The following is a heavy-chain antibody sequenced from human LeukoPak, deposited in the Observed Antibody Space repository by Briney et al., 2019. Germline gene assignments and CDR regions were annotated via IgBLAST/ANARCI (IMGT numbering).Heavy chain of an antibody. CDR3: ARWYYDEYY. D-gene: IGHD3-22*01. CDR2: ISGSGGST. Sequence: GGTLRLSCAVSEFTFSSYGMSWVRQAPGKGLEWVSAISGSGGSTYYADSVKGRVTISRDNYKNTLYLQMNSLRAEDTAVYYCARWYYDEYYWGQGTLVTVSS. V-gene: IGHV3-23*01. J-gene: IGHJ4*02. CDR1: EFTFSSYG.